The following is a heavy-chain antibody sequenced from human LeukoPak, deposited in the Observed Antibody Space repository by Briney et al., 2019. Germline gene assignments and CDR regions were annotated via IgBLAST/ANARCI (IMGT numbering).Heavy chain of an antibody. J-gene: IGHJ4*02. CDR2: IKQDGSEK. CDR3: ARDQDGNYEVY. Sequence: GGSLRLSCAASGFTFSSYWMSWVRQAPGKGLEWVANIKQDGSEKYYVDSVKGRFTISRDNAKNSLYLQMSSLRAEDTAVYYCARDQDGNYEVYWGQGTLVTVSS. D-gene: IGHD4-11*01. V-gene: IGHV3-7*01. CDR1: GFTFSSYW.